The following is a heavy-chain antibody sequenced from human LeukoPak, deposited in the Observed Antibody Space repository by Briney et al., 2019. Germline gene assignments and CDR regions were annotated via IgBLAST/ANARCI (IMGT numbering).Heavy chain of an antibody. Sequence: VASVKVSCKASGYTFTGYYMHWVRQAPGQGLEWMGWINPNSGGTNYAQKFQGRVTMTRDTSISTAYMELSRLRSDDTAVYYCARAEVTNCYYYYGMDVWGQGTTVTVSS. J-gene: IGHJ6*02. CDR2: INPNSGGT. V-gene: IGHV1-2*02. CDR1: GYTFTGYY. D-gene: IGHD4-17*01. CDR3: ARAEVTNCYYYYGMDV.